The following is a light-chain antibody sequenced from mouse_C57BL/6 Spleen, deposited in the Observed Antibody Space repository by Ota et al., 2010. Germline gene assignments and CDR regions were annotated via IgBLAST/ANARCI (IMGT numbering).Light chain of an antibody. CDR3: QQFSSYPLT. CDR2: SAS. J-gene: IGKJ5*01. CDR1: QNVYTA. V-gene: IGKV6-13*01. Sequence: DIVMTQSQKFMSTSVGDRVSITCKASQNVYTAIAWYQQKPGQSPKLLIYSASIRHSGVPVRFTGSGSGTDFTLTITNMQSEDLADYFCQQFSSYPLTFGAGTKLELK.